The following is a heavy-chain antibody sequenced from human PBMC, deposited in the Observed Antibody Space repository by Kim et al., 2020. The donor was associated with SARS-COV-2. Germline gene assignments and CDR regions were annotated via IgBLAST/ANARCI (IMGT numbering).Heavy chain of an antibody. CDR1: GGSFSGYY. Sequence: SETLSLTCAVYGGSFSGYYWSWIRQPPGKGLEWIGEINHSGSTNYNPSLKSRVTISVDTSKNQFSLKLSSVTAADTAVYYCARGPPPLSCGGDCSFDYWG. J-gene: IGHJ4*01. CDR3: ARGPPPLSCGGDCSFDY. CDR2: INHSGST. V-gene: IGHV4-34*01. D-gene: IGHD2-21*02.